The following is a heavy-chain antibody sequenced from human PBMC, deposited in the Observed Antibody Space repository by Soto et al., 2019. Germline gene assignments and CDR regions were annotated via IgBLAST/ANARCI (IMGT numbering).Heavy chain of an antibody. D-gene: IGHD2-2*02. J-gene: IGHJ5*02. CDR1: GGSINGYY. V-gene: IGHV4-59*08. CDR3: ARHIPSDGP. CDR2: IYYSRST. Sequence: QVQLQESGPGLVKPSETLSLTCTVSGGSINGYYWSWIRQPQGKRLECIGYIYYSRSTNYNPSLKSRVTISVDTSKNQVFPMVISVTAADTAVYYCARHIPSDGPWGQGTLVTVSS.